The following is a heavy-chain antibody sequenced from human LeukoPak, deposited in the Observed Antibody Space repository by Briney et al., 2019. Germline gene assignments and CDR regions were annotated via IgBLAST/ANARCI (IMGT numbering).Heavy chain of an antibody. CDR3: ARVASDSSGWYHFDH. D-gene: IGHD6-19*01. V-gene: IGHV3-53*01. Sequence: GGSLRLSCAASGFTVSSTCMGWVRQAPGKGLEWVSFFYSGGGGSTYYADSVKGRFTISRDNSKSTLYLEMNSLRAEDTAMYYCARVASDSSGWYHFDHWGQEPLVTVSS. J-gene: IGHJ4*02. CDR1: GFTVSSTC. CDR2: FYSGGGGST.